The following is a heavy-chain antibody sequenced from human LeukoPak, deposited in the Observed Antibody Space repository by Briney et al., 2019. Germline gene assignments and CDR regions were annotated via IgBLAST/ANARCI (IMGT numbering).Heavy chain of an antibody. D-gene: IGHD6-13*01. CDR2: IYTSGST. V-gene: IGHV4-4*07. J-gene: IGHJ5*02. Sequence: PSETLSLTCTVSGGSISSYYWSWIRQPAGKGLEWMGRIYTSGSTNYNPSLKSRGTMSVDTSKNQFSLKLRSVTAADPAVYYCARDWPYSSSWYWFDPWGQGTLITVSS. CDR3: ARDWPYSSSWYWFDP. CDR1: GGSISSYY.